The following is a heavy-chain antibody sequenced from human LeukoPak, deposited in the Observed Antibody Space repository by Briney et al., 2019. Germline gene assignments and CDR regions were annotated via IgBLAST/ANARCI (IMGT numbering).Heavy chain of an antibody. Sequence: ASGKVSCKASGYTAIDYYMHWVRQAPGQGLEWRGMINPTSGSTDYAQTFQGRVTMTRDTPTSAFYMEMTGLNPDDTPVSYCARDGGRWLDPWGQATLVTVSS. D-gene: IGHD3-16*01. CDR3: ARDGGRWLDP. CDR1: GYTAIDYY. J-gene: IGHJ5*02. V-gene: IGHV1-46*01. CDR2: INPTSGST.